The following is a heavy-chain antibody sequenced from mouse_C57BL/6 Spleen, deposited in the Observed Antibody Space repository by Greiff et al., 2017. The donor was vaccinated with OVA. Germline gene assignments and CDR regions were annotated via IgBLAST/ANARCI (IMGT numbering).Heavy chain of an antibody. J-gene: IGHJ1*03. CDR2: IYPGDGDT. Sequence: QVQLKQSGPELVKPGASVKISCKASGYAFSSSWMNWVKQRPGKGLEWIGRIYPGDGDTNYNGKFKGKATLTADKSSSTAYMQLSSLTSEDSAVYCCARGYDDYDGDWYFDVWGTGTTVTVSA. V-gene: IGHV1-82*01. D-gene: IGHD2-4*01. CDR3: ARGYDDYDGDWYFDV. CDR1: GYAFSSSW.